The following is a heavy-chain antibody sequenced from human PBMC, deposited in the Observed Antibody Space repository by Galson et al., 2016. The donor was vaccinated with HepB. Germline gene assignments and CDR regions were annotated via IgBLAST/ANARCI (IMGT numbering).Heavy chain of an antibody. Sequence: SLRLSCAASGFTFSSYSMNWVRQAPGKGLEWVSSISSVSSYIYYADSIKGRFTVSRDNAKNSLYLQMNSLRAEDTAVYYCARDRVGSSYYMVPFDYWGQWTLVTVSS. D-gene: IGHD1-26*01. CDR3: ARDRVGSSYYMVPFDY. CDR1: GFTFSSYS. CDR2: ISSVSSYI. V-gene: IGHV3-21*01. J-gene: IGHJ4*02.